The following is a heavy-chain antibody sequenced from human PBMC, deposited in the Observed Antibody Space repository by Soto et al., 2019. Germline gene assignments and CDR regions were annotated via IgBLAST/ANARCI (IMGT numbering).Heavy chain of an antibody. J-gene: IGHJ6*02. CDR2: IRSKAYGGTT. CDR1: GFTFGDYA. Sequence: KSGGSMRLSCTASGFTFGDYAMSWFRQAPGKGLEWVGFIRSKAYGGTTEYAASVKGRFTISRDDSKSIAYLQMNSLKTEDTAVYYCTMYSSTYYYYGMDVWGQGTTVTVSS. D-gene: IGHD6-13*01. V-gene: IGHV3-49*05. CDR3: TMYSSTYYYYGMDV.